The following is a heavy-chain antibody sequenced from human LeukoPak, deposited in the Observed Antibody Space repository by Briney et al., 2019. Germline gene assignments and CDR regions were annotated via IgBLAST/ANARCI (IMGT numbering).Heavy chain of an antibody. CDR1: GGSISSYY. J-gene: IGHJ6*03. CDR3: ARDTMVRGVISAVYYMDV. CDR2: IYTSGST. V-gene: IGHV4-4*07. Sequence: SETLSLTCTVSGGSISSYYWSWIRQPAGKGLEWIGRIYTSGSTNYNPSPKSRVTMSVDTSKNQFSLKLSSVTAADTAVYYCARDTMVRGVISAVYYMDVWGKGTTVTVSS. D-gene: IGHD3-10*01.